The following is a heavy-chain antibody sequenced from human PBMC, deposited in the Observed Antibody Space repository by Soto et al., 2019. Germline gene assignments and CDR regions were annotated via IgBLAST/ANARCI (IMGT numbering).Heavy chain of an antibody. V-gene: IGHV4-39*07. CDR1: GGSISSSSYF. Sequence: PSETLSLTCTVSGGSISSSSYFWGWIRQPPGKGLEWIGYIYHSGSTYYNPSLKSRVTISVDRSKNQFFLRLRSVTAADTAVYYCASYSPGGDYGDPLYYYYGMDVWGQGTTVTVSS. CDR2: IYHSGST. J-gene: IGHJ6*02. D-gene: IGHD4-17*01. CDR3: ASYSPGGDYGDPLYYYYGMDV.